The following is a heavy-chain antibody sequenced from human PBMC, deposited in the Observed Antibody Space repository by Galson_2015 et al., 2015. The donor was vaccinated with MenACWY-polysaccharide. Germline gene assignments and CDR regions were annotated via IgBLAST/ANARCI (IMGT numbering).Heavy chain of an antibody. V-gene: IGHV1-8*01. CDR1: GYTFTSYD. D-gene: IGHD3-3*01. CDR3: ARGKGWAIFGVVIDNYYYMDV. J-gene: IGHJ6*03. Sequence: SVKVSCKASGYTFTSYDINWVRQATGQGLEWMGWMNPNSGNTGYAQKFQGRVTMTRNTSISTAYMELSSLRSEDTAVYYCARGKGWAIFGVVIDNYYYMDVWGKGTTVTVSS. CDR2: MNPNSGNT.